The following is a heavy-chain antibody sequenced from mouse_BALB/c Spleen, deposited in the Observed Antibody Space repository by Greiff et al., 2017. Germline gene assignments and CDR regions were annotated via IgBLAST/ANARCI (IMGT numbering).Heavy chain of an antibody. CDR1: GFTFSSYG. J-gene: IGHJ4*01. Sequence: EVQGVESGGDLVKPGGSLKLSCAASGFTFSSYGMSWVRQTPDKRLEWVATISSGGSYTYYPDSVKGRFTISRDNAKNTLYLQMSSLKSEDTAMYYCARGDPYYGSSFYAMDYWGQGTSVTVSS. CDR2: ISSGGSYT. D-gene: IGHD1-1*01. CDR3: ARGDPYYGSSFYAMDY. V-gene: IGHV5-6*01.